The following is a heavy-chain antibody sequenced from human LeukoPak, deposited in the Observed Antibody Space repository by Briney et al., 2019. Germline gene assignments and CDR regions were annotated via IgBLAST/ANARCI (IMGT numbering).Heavy chain of an antibody. D-gene: IGHD3-3*01. Sequence: PGGSLRLSCAASGFTFSSYGMHWVRQAPGKGLEWVAVISYDGSNKYYADSVKGRFTISRDNSKNTLYLQMNSLRAEDTAVYYCARDRYDFWSGYLPPHNWFDPWGQGTLVTVSS. J-gene: IGHJ5*02. V-gene: IGHV3-30*03. CDR3: ARDRYDFWSGYLPPHNWFDP. CDR1: GFTFSSYG. CDR2: ISYDGSNK.